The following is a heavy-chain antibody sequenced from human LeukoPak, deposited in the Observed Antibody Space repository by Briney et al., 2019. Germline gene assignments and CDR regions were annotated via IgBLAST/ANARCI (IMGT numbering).Heavy chain of an antibody. CDR1: GYTFTSYD. V-gene: IGHV1-8*03. J-gene: IGHJ5*02. Sequence: ASVKVSCKASGYTFTSYDINWVRQATGQGLEWMGWMNPNSGNTGYAQKFQGRVTITRNTSISTAYMELSSLRSEDTAVYYCARGLYTYYDFWSGYYTRNWFDPWGQGTLVTVSS. D-gene: IGHD3-3*01. CDR3: ARGLYTYYDFWSGYYTRNWFDP. CDR2: MNPNSGNT.